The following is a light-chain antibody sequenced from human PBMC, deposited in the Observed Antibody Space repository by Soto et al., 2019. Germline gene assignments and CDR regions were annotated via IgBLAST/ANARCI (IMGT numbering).Light chain of an antibody. CDR3: HQYNSYPET. J-gene: IGKJ1*01. V-gene: IGKV1-5*03. Sequence: DVQMTQSPSTLSASVGDRVTITCRASQSISNWLAWYQQKPGKAPKLLIYKASSLESGVPSRFIGSGSGTEFTLTISSLQPDDVATYYCHQYNSYPETFGQGTKVEIK. CDR2: KAS. CDR1: QSISNW.